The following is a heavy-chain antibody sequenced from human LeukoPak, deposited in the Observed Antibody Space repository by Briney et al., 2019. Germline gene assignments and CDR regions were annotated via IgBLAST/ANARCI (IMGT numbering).Heavy chain of an antibody. D-gene: IGHD3-10*01. V-gene: IGHV3-23*01. J-gene: IGHJ4*02. Sequence: PGGSLRLSCAASGFTVSSNYMSWVRQAPGKGLEWVSAISGTGDSTYYADSVKGRFTISRDNSRNTLYLQMNSLRAEDTAVYYCAKVGYGSGSYYMETFDYWGQGTLVTVSS. CDR3: AKVGYGSGSYYMETFDY. CDR2: ISGTGDST. CDR1: GFTVSSNY.